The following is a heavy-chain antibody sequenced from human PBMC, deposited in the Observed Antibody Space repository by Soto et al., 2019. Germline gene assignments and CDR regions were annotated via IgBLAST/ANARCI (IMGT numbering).Heavy chain of an antibody. CDR1: GFDFSYYA. J-gene: IGHJ4*02. CDR3: AKDEGVGGTLGLFDY. D-gene: IGHD1-26*01. V-gene: IGHV3-30*18. CDR2: MSSDGSKI. Sequence: QVQLVESGGGAVQPGESLRLSCVASGFDFSYYAMHWVRQAPGKGLESVAVMSSDGSKIHYTDSVKGRFTISRDNFKNTLYLQMNSLRKEDTAVYFCAKDEGVGGTLGLFDYWGQGTLVSVSS.